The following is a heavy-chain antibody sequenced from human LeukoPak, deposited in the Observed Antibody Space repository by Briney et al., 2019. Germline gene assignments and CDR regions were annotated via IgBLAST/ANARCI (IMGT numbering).Heavy chain of an antibody. CDR2: MYYSGNS. CDR1: GASIRSHY. J-gene: IGHJ5*02. D-gene: IGHD2-15*01. Sequence: SETLSLTCTVSGASIRSHYWSWIRQPPGKGLEWIGYMYYSGNSNYNPALKSRVTISVDTSKNQFSLKLSSVTAADTAVYYCAKDPRQCSGGSCHDWFDPWGQGTLVTVSS. V-gene: IGHV4-59*11. CDR3: AKDPRQCSGGSCHDWFDP.